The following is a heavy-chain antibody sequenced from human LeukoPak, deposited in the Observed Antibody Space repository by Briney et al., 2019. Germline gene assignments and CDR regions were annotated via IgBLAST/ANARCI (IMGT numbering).Heavy chain of an antibody. V-gene: IGHV3-11*01. Sequence: GGSLRLTCAASGFTFSDYYMSWIRQAPGKGLEWVSYISSSGSTIYYADSVKGRFTISRDNAKNSLYLQMNSLRAEDTALYYCAKDSGYDFWSGYNWFDPWGQGTLVTVSS. CDR3: AKDSGYDFWSGYNWFDP. CDR1: GFTFSDYY. J-gene: IGHJ5*02. CDR2: ISSSGSTI. D-gene: IGHD3-3*01.